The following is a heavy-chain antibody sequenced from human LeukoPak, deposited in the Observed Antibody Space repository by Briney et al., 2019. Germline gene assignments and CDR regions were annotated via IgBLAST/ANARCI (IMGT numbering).Heavy chain of an antibody. CDR1: VGTFSSYA. CDR3: ARGQGYYDILTGYYKNGGEYFQH. D-gene: IGHD3-9*01. Sequence: SVKVSCKASVGTFSSYAISWVRQAPGQGLEWMGGVIPIFGTANYAQKFQGRVTITADESTSTPYRELSSLRSEATAVYYCARGQGYYDILTGYYKNGGEYFQHWGQGTLVTVSS. J-gene: IGHJ1*01. V-gene: IGHV1-69*01. CDR2: VIPIFGTA.